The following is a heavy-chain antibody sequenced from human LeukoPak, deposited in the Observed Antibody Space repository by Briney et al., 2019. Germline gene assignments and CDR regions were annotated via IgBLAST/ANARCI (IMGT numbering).Heavy chain of an antibody. D-gene: IGHD6-19*01. V-gene: IGHV3-49*03. CDR2: IRSKAYGGTT. CDR3: TRAGYSSGWTFDP. J-gene: IGHJ5*02. CDR1: GFTFGDYA. Sequence: GGSLRLSCTAPGFTFGDYAMSWFRQAPGKGLEWVGFIRSKAYGGTTEYAASVKGRFTISRDDSKSIAYLQMNSLKTEDTAVYYCTRAGYSSGWTFDPWGQGTLVTVSS.